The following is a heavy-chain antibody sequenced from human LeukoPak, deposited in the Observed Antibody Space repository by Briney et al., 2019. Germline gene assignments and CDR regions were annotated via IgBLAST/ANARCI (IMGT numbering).Heavy chain of an antibody. D-gene: IGHD1-26*01. CDR2: ISGNSVTI. Sequence: GGSLRLSCTASGSTFSTYPMTWVRQAPGRGREGVSAISGNSVTIYYADSVKGRFTISRDNSKNTLYLQMYSLRAEDTAVYYCAKILSGTYSFDLWGQGTLVTVSS. CDR3: AKILSGTYSFDL. CDR1: GSTFSTYP. V-gene: IGHV3-23*01. J-gene: IGHJ4*02.